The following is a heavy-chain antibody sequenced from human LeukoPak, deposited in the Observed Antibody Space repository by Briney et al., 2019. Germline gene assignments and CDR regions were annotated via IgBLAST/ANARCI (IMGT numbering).Heavy chain of an antibody. CDR3: ARGADVIRYFDWLLDIDY. D-gene: IGHD3-9*01. Sequence: GGSLRLSCAASGFTFSSYAMHWVRQAPGKGLEWVAVISYDGSNKYYADSVKGRFTISRDNSKNTLYLQMNSLRAEDTAVYYCARGADVIRYFDWLLDIDYWGQGTLVTVSS. CDR1: GFTFSSYA. V-gene: IGHV3-30-3*01. CDR2: ISYDGSNK. J-gene: IGHJ4*02.